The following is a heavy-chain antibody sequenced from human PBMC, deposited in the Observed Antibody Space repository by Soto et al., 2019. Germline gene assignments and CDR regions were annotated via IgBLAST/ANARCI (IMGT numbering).Heavy chain of an antibody. D-gene: IGHD3-22*01. Sequence: SETLSLTCTVSGAPISSYYWSWIRQPPGKGLEWIGYIFYTGNTNYNPSLESRVPISVDTSNNHFSLRLRSVTAADTAVYYCARVKAYHSSGFLFDSWGQGTLVTVSS. J-gene: IGHJ5*01. CDR2: IFYTGNT. CDR1: GAPISSYY. CDR3: ARVKAYHSSGFLFDS. V-gene: IGHV4-59*01.